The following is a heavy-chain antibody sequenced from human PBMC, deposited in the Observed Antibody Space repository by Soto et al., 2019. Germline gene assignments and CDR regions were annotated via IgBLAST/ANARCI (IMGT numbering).Heavy chain of an antibody. CDR2: IKSKTDGGTT. CDR1: GFTFSNAW. V-gene: IGHV3-15*01. CDR3: TTRLSLPLPAPIPLYMDV. Sequence: GGSLRLSCAASGFTFSNAWMSWVRQAPGKGLEWVGRIKSKTDGGTTDYAAPVKGRFTISRDDSKNTLYLQMNSLKTEDTAVYYCTTRLSLPLPAPIPLYMDVWGKGTTVTVSS. J-gene: IGHJ6*03. D-gene: IGHD2-2*02.